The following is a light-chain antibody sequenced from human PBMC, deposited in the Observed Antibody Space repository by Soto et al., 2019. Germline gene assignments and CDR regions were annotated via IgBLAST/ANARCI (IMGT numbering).Light chain of an antibody. CDR3: SSYRNTNLVV. Sequence: QSALTQPASVSGSPGQSITISCTGTSSDVGDYNFVSWYQQHPGEAPKLMIYDVTNRPSGVSNRFSGSKSGNTASLTISGLQAEDEADYYCSSYRNTNLVVFGGGTKLTVL. CDR1: SSDVGDYNF. J-gene: IGLJ2*01. V-gene: IGLV2-14*03. CDR2: DVT.